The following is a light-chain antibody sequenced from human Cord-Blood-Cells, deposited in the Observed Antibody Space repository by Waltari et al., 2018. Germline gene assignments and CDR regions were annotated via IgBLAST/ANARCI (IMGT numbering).Light chain of an antibody. CDR2: DVS. CDR3: SSYTSSSTLV. J-gene: IGLJ3*02. V-gene: IGLV2-14*01. CDR1: SSDVGGYNY. Sequence: QSALTPPASVSGSPGQSLTISCTGTSSDVGGYNYVSWYQPHPGKAPKLMIYDVSNRPSGVSNRFSGSKSGNTASLTISGLQAEDEADYYCSSYTSSSTLVFGGGTKLTVL.